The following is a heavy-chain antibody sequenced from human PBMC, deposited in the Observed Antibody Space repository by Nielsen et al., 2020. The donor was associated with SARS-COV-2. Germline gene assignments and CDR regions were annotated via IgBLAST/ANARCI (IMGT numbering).Heavy chain of an antibody. V-gene: IGHV7-4-1*02. CDR1: GYTFTSSA. J-gene: IGHJ4*02. D-gene: IGHD5-12*01. CDR2: ITTNTGNP. CDR3: AREGDSGYDYVGY. Sequence: SVKVSCKASGYTFTSSAISWVRQAPGQGLEWMGWITTNTGNPTYAQGFTGRFVFSLDTSVSTAYLQISSLKAEDTAVYYCAREGDSGYDYVGYWGQGTLVTVSS.